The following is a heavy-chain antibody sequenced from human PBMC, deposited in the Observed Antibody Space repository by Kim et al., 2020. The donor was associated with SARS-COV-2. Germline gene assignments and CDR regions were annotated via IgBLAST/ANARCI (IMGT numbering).Heavy chain of an antibody. V-gene: IGHV4-34*01. CDR3: ARASSRYCSGGSCYSFYY. CDR1: GGSFSGYY. D-gene: IGHD2-15*01. Sequence: SETLSLTCAVYGGSFSGYYWSWIRQPPGKGLEWIGEINHSGSTNYNPSLKSRVTISVDTSKNQFSLKLSSVTAADTAVYYCARASSRYCSGGSCYSFYY. J-gene: IGHJ6*03. CDR2: INHSGST.